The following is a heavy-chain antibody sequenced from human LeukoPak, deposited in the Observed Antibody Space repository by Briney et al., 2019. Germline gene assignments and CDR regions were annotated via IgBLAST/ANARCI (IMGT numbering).Heavy chain of an antibody. Sequence: SETLSLTCAVYGGSFSGYYWSWIRQPPGKGLEWIGEINHSGSTNYNPSLKSRVTISVDTSKNQFSLKLSSVTAADTAVYYCARRRGSRSYYGIDYWGQGTLVTVSS. CDR1: GGSFSGYY. J-gene: IGHJ4*02. D-gene: IGHD3-10*01. V-gene: IGHV4-34*01. CDR2: INHSGST. CDR3: ARRRGSRSYYGIDY.